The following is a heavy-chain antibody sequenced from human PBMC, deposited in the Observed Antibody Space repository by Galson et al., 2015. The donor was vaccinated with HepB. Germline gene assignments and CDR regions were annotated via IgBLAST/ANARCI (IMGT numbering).Heavy chain of an antibody. V-gene: IGHV1-18*01. Sequence: SVKVSCKASGYTFTSYGISWVRQAPGQGLEWMGWISAYNGNTNYAQKLQGRVTMTTDTSTSTAYMELRSLRSDDTAVYYCARADVVGYSYGYLGGSESKTWVPFDYWGQGTLVTVSS. J-gene: IGHJ4*02. CDR2: ISAYNGNT. CDR3: ARADVVGYSYGYLGGSESKTWVPFDY. CDR1: GYTFTSYG. D-gene: IGHD5-18*01.